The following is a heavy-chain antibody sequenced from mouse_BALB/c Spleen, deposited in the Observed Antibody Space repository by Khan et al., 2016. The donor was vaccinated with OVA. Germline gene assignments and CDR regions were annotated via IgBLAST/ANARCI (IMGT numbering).Heavy chain of an antibody. CDR3: ARRGGRWDFDY. V-gene: IGHV1-7*01. D-gene: IGHD1-1*01. Sequence: QVQLQQSGAELAKPGASVKMSCKASGYTFINYWILWVKQRPGQGLEWIGYINPSSGYTEYNQNFKDKATLTADKSSSTAYMQLSSLTSEDSAVYFCARRGGRWDFDYWGQGTTLTVSS. J-gene: IGHJ2*01. CDR2: INPSSGYT. CDR1: GYTFINYW.